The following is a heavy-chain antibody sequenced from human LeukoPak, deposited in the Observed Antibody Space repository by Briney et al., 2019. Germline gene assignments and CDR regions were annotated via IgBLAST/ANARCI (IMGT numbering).Heavy chain of an antibody. D-gene: IGHD4-17*01. Sequence: SETLSLTCTVSGASISSYYWSWIRQPPGKGLEWIGRIYTSGSTNYNPSLKSRVTMSVDTSKNQFSLRLSSVTAADTAVYYCASLTVTTYAFDIWGQGTMVTVSS. CDR2: IYTSGST. V-gene: IGHV4-4*07. CDR1: GASISSYY. CDR3: ASLTVTTYAFDI. J-gene: IGHJ3*02.